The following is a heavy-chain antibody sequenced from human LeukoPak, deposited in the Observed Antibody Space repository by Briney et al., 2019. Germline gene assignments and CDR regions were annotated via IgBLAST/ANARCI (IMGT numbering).Heavy chain of an antibody. CDR3: ARGVGYCSGGSCYFGY. Sequence: ASVKVSCKASGYTFTSYYMHWVRQAPGQGLEWMGIINPSGGSTSYAQKFQGRVTMTRDMSTSTVYMELSSLRSEDTAVYYCARGVGYCSGGSCYFGYWGQGTLVTVSS. J-gene: IGHJ4*02. CDR1: GYTFTSYY. V-gene: IGHV1-46*01. CDR2: INPSGGST. D-gene: IGHD2-15*01.